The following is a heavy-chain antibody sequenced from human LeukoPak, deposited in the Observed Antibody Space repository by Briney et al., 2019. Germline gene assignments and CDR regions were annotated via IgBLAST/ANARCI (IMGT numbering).Heavy chain of an antibody. D-gene: IGHD4-23*01. V-gene: IGHV3-23*01. CDR3: AKVVTTVVTPYYFDY. Sequence: GGSLRLSCAASGFTFSSYAMSWVRQAPGKGLEGVSAISGSGGSTYYADSVKGRFTISRDNSKNTLYLQMNSLRAEDTAVYYCAKVVTTVVTPYYFDYWGQGTLVTVSS. J-gene: IGHJ4*02. CDR2: ISGSGGST. CDR1: GFTFSSYA.